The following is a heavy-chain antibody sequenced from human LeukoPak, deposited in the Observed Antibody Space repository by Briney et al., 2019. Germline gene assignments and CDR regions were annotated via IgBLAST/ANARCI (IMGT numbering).Heavy chain of an antibody. Sequence: GGSLRLSCAASGFTFSNYEMNWVRQAPGKGLEWVSYISSTSSTIYHADSVKGRFTISRDNAKNSLYLQMNSLRAEDTALYYCARDGSDYGDYYFDSWGQGTLVTVSS. CDR2: ISSTSSTI. CDR3: ARDGSDYGDYYFDS. D-gene: IGHD4-17*01. J-gene: IGHJ4*02. V-gene: IGHV3-48*03. CDR1: GFTFSNYE.